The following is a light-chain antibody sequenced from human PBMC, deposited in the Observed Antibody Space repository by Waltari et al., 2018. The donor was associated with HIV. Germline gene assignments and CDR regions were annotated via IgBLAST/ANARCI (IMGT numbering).Light chain of an antibody. J-gene: IGLJ2*01. CDR1: SSNIGSTYT. CDR3: QSYDTSLSGSMV. CDR2: DND. V-gene: IGLV1-40*01. Sequence: QSVLTQPASVSGAPGKRVTISCTGSSSNIGSTYTVSWYRQLPGTAPRLLIYDNDLRPSGVPDRFSGSKSGSSASLAITGLQADDEAVYYCQSYDTSLSGSMVFGAGTKLTVL.